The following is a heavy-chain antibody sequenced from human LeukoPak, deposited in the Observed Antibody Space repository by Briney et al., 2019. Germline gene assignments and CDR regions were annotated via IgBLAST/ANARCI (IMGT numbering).Heavy chain of an antibody. CDR1: GASISGGTYY. D-gene: IGHD4-23*01. J-gene: IGHJ4*02. CDR3: ARRGGNGRASYY. V-gene: IGHV4-39*01. Sequence: SETLSLTCSVSGASISGGTYYWGWIRQPPGKGLEWIGSIYYTGSTYDNPSLKSRVTISVDTSKNQFSLKLSSVTAADTAGDYWARRGGNGRASYYWGQGNLANVSP. CDR2: IYYTGST.